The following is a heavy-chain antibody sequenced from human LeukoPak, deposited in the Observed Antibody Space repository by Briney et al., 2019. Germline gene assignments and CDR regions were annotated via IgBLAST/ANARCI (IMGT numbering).Heavy chain of an antibody. J-gene: IGHJ4*02. CDR3: ARGLGFFYY. D-gene: IGHD3-3*02. V-gene: IGHV4-34*01. Sequence: PSETLSLTCAVSGGSFSGYYWNWIRQPPGKGLEWIGEINHSGSTNYNPSLKSRVTISIDTSKNQFSLKLSSVTAADTAVYYCARGLGFFYYWGQGTLVTVSS. CDR2: INHSGST. CDR1: GGSFSGYY.